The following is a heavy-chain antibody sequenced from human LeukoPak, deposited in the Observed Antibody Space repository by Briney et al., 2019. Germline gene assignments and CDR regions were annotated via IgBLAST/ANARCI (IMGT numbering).Heavy chain of an antibody. CDR1: GYTFTSYY. CDR3: ARDPTGYYDSSAWFDP. J-gene: IGHJ5*02. Sequence: ASVKLSCKASGYTFTSYYMHWVRQAPGQGLEWMGIINPSGGSTSYAQKFQGRVTMTRDTSTSTVYMELSSLRSEDTAVYYCARDPTGYYDSSAWFDPWGQGTLVTVSS. CDR2: INPSGGST. D-gene: IGHD3-22*01. V-gene: IGHV1-46*01.